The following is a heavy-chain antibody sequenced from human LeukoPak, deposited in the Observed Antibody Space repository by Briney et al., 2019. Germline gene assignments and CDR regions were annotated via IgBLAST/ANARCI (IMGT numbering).Heavy chain of an antibody. CDR1: GGSISSGGYY. D-gene: IGHD1-7*01. J-gene: IGHJ5*02. Sequence: SETLSLTCTVSGGSISSGGYYWSWIRQHPGKGLEWIGYIYYSGSTYYNPSLKSRVTISVDTSKNQFSLKLSSVTAADTAVYYCARDVSGTTRFDPWGQGTLVTVSS. CDR3: ARDVSGTTRFDP. CDR2: IYYSGST. V-gene: IGHV4-31*03.